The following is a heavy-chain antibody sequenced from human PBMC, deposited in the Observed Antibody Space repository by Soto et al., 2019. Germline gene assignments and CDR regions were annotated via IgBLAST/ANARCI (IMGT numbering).Heavy chain of an antibody. CDR2: IRQDGREE. V-gene: IGHV3-7*01. D-gene: IGHD1-1*01. CDR3: AKSEGYSFDI. J-gene: IGHJ3*02. Sequence: QLVESGGGLVQPGGSLRLSCAASGFIFSSHWMTWVRQAPGKGLEWVANIRQDGREEHYLDSVKGRFTLSRDNAKNSLYLQMNGLRVEDTAVYYCAKSEGYSFDIRGQGTLVTVSS. CDR1: GFIFSSHW.